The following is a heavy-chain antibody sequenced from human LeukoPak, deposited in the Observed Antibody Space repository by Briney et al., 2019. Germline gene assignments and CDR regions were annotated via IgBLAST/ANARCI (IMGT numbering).Heavy chain of an antibody. CDR1: GGSISSGSYY. D-gene: IGHD3-9*01. Sequence: PSETLSLTCTVSGGSISSGSYYWIWIRQPAGKGLEWIGRIYTSGSTNYNPSLKSRVTISVDTSKNQFSLKLSSVTAADTAVYYCVGTYDILTGYTPYFDYWGQGTLVTVSS. CDR2: IYTSGST. V-gene: IGHV4-61*02. J-gene: IGHJ4*02. CDR3: VGTYDILTGYTPYFDY.